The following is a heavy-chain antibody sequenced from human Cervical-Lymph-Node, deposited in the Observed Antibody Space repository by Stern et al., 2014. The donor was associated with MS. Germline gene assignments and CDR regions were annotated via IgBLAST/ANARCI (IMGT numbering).Heavy chain of an antibody. D-gene: IGHD1-1*01. CDR3: ARDLTGTTPYNWFDP. Sequence: VQLVESGPGLVKPSGTLSLTCAVSGGSISSNNWWRWVRQPPGKGLEWIGAIYHSGSTNYNPSLKRRGTIPEDKSPNHFSLRLSSATAADTAVYYCARDLTGTTPYNWFDPWGQGTLVTVSS. V-gene: IGHV4-4*02. CDR2: IYHSGST. CDR1: GGSISSNNW. J-gene: IGHJ5*02.